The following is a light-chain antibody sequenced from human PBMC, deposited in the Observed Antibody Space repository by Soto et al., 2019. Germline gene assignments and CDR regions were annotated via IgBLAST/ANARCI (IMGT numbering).Light chain of an antibody. V-gene: IGKV1-12*01. J-gene: IGKJ5*01. CDR3: QQANSFPIT. CDR1: QGINNW. Sequence: DIQMTQSPSSVSASVGDRVTITCRASQGINNWLAWYQQKPGKAPKLLIYTASSLQSGVPSRFSGSGYWTDFTLTISSLQPEDFATYYFQQANSFPITFGQGTRLKIK. CDR2: TAS.